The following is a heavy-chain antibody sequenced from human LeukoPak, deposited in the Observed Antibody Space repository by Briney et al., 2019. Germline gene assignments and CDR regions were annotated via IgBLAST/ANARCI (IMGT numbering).Heavy chain of an antibody. CDR3: ARTTEGGYTYDYFYYYYMDV. J-gene: IGHJ6*03. CDR2: INHSGST. D-gene: IGHD5-18*01. CDR1: GGSFSGYY. Sequence: SETLSLTCAVYGGSFSGYYWSWIRQPPGKGLEWIGEINHSGSTNYNPSLKSRVTISLDTSKNQLSLKLSSVTAADTAVYYCARTTEGGYTYDYFYYYYMDVWGKGTTVTISS. V-gene: IGHV4-34*01.